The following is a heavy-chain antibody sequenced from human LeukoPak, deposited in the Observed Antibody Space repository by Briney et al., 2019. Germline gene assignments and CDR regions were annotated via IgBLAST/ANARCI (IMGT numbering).Heavy chain of an antibody. V-gene: IGHV3-23*01. CDR2: ISGSGDNT. J-gene: IGHJ3*02. D-gene: IGHD3-22*01. Sequence: PGGSLRLSCAASEFTFSNFAMSWVRQAPGKGLEWVSTISGSGDNTYYADSVKGRFTISRDNSKNTLSLHMNTLRAEDTAVYYCAKDLLQTFFFDSSGYYSDALGMWGQGTMVTVSP. CDR1: EFTFSNFA. CDR3: AKDLLQTFFFDSSGYYSDALGM.